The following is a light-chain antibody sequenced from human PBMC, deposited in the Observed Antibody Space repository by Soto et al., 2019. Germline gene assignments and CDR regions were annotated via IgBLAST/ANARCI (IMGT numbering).Light chain of an antibody. Sequence: DIQMTHSPSSLSASVVDRFGITCRASQGITNGLAWYQQKPGKAPKPLIYGASSLQSGVPSRFSGGGSGTEFILTITGLQTEDFATYFCQEADGFPWRFGHGTKVDI. V-gene: IGKV1-12*02. CDR1: QGITNG. CDR2: GAS. J-gene: IGKJ1*01. CDR3: QEADGFPWR.